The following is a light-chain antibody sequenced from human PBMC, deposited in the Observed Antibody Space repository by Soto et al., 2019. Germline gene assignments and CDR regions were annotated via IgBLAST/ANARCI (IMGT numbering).Light chain of an antibody. Sequence: QSALTQPASVSGSPGQSITISCTGTSTDIGAHNYVSWYQHHPGKAPKLMLYEVSNRPSGVSDRFSGSKSGNTASLTISGLLSEDEADYYCSSYTRSNTGVFGGGTKLTVL. CDR1: STDIGAHNY. CDR3: SSYTRSNTGV. J-gene: IGLJ3*02. CDR2: EVS. V-gene: IGLV2-14*01.